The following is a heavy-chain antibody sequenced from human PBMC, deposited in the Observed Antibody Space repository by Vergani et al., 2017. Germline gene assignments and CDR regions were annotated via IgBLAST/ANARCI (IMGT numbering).Heavy chain of an antibody. J-gene: IGHJ4*02. CDR3: ATVKYCGGDCYPFDY. D-gene: IGHD2-21*02. V-gene: IGHV1-24*01. CDR1: GYTLTELS. Sequence: QVQLVQSGAEVKKPGASVQGSCQVSGYTLTELSMHWVRQAPGKGLGWMGGFDPEDGEAIYAQKVQGRVTMTEEPSTDTAYMELSSVRYEDTAVYYCATVKYCGGDCYPFDYWGEGPLVTVSS. CDR2: FDPEDGEA.